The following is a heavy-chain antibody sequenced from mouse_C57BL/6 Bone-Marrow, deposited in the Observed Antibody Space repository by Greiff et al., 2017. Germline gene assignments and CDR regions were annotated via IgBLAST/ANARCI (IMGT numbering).Heavy chain of an antibody. D-gene: IGHD4-1*01. CDR3: ARSFKLGFDY. CDR1: GYTFTSYW. Sequence: QVQLQQPGAELVKPGASVKLSCKASGYTFTSYWMHWVKQRPGQGLEWIGMIHPNSGSTNYNEKFKSKGTLTVDKSSSTAYMQLSSLTSEDSAVYYCARSFKLGFDYWGQGTTLTVSS. V-gene: IGHV1-64*01. J-gene: IGHJ2*01. CDR2: IHPNSGST.